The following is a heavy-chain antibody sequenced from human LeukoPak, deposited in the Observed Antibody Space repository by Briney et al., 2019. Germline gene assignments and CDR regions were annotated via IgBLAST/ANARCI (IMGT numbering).Heavy chain of an antibody. D-gene: IGHD6-6*01. CDR2: INPNSGGT. Sequence: GASVKVSCKASGYTFTGYYMHWVRQAPGQGLEWMGWINPNSGGTNYAQKFQGRVTMTRDTSISTAYMELSSLRSEDTAVYYCARGIAARTYNWFDPWGQGTLVTVSS. CDR1: GYTFTGYY. J-gene: IGHJ5*02. CDR3: ARGIAARTYNWFDP. V-gene: IGHV1-2*02.